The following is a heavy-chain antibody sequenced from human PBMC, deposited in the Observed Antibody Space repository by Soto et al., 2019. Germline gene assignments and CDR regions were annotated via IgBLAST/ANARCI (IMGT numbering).Heavy chain of an antibody. Sequence: GASVKVSCKASGYTFTSYGISWVRQAPGQGLEWMGWISTYNGNTKYAQKFQGRVTITRDTSASTAYMELSSLRSEDTAVYYCARDSSGWYLDYWGQGTLVTVSS. J-gene: IGHJ4*02. D-gene: IGHD6-19*01. CDR3: ARDSSGWYLDY. CDR1: GYTFTSYG. CDR2: ISTYNGNT. V-gene: IGHV1-18*01.